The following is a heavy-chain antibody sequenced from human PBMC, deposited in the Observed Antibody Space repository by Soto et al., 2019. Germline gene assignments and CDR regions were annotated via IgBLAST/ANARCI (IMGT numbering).Heavy chain of an antibody. CDR2: IYYSGST. Sequence: QLQLQESGPGLVKPSETLSLTCTVSGGSISSSSYYWGWIRQPPGKGLEWIGYIYYSGSTYYNPSLKSRVTISVDTSENQFSLKLSSVTAADTAVYYCAREPPTVLQLVPGWYFDLWGRGTLVTVSS. D-gene: IGHD6-6*01. V-gene: IGHV4-39*07. J-gene: IGHJ2*01. CDR3: AREPPTVLQLVPGWYFDL. CDR1: GGSISSSSYY.